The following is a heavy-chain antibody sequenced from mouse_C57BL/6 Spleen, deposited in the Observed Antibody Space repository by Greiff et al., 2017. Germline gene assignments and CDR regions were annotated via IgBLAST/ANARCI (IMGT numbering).Heavy chain of an antibody. CDR3: AAGKLRYFDV. J-gene: IGHJ1*03. V-gene: IGHV3-6*01. CDR1: GYSITSGYY. CDR2: ISYDGSN. Sequence: ESGPGLVKPSQSLSLTCSVTGYSITSGYYWNWIRQFPGNKLEWMGYISYDGSNNSNPSLKNRISITRYTSKNQFFLKLNSVTTEDTATYYCAAGKLRYFDVWGTGTTVTVSS. D-gene: IGHD2-1*01.